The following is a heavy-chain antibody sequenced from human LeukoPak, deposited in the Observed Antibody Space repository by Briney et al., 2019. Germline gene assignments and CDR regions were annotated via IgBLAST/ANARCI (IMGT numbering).Heavy chain of an antibody. CDR3: TRASPPSKYSLPTAY. Sequence: GGSLRLSCAASGFTFSRYSMHWVRQAPGKGLEWVAVISYDGSEEQYADSVKGRFTISRDDSKNTLYLQINSLRTEDTAVYYCTRASPPSKYSLPTAYWGQGTLVTAPS. J-gene: IGHJ4*02. CDR1: GFTFSRYS. CDR2: ISYDGSEE. D-gene: IGHD2-15*01. V-gene: IGHV3-30*04.